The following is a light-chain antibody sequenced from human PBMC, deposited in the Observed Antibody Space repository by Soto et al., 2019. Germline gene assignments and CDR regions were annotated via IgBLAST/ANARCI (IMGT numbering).Light chain of an antibody. CDR1: QSIKNW. CDR2: KAS. V-gene: IGKV1-5*03. J-gene: IGKJ1*01. Sequence: DIQMTQSPSTLSASVGDRVTITCRASQSIKNWLAWYQQKPGEAPKLLIYKASTLESGVPSRFSGSGSGTEFTLTISCLQPDDVATYHCQQYASYPWTFGRGTKV. CDR3: QQYASYPWT.